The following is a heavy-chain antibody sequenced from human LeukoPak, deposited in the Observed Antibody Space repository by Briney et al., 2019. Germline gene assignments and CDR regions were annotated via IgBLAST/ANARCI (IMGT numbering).Heavy chain of an antibody. CDR1: GFTFSSYS. CDR2: ISSSSSTI. Sequence: GGSLRLSCAASGFTFSSYSMNWVRQAPGKGLEWVSYISSSSSTIYYADSVKGRFTISRDNAKNTLYLQMNSLRAEDTAVYYCAKDGYQLLWGYYYYMDVWGKGTTVTISS. V-gene: IGHV3-48*01. D-gene: IGHD2-2*01. CDR3: AKDGYQLLWGYYYYMDV. J-gene: IGHJ6*03.